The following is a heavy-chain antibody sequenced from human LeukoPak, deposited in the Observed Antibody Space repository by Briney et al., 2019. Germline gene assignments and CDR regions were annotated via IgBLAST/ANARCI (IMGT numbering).Heavy chain of an antibody. CDR3: ARHKRIYYYYMDV. J-gene: IGHJ6*03. CDR2: IYYRGST. Sequence: SETLSLTCAVSGGPLTSYYWSWIRQPPGKGLEWIGFIYYRGSTNYNPPLESRVTISVDTSKNRFSLKLSSVTAADTAVYYCARHKRIYYYYMDVWGKGTTVTVSS. D-gene: IGHD1-1*01. V-gene: IGHV4-59*01. CDR1: GGPLTSYY.